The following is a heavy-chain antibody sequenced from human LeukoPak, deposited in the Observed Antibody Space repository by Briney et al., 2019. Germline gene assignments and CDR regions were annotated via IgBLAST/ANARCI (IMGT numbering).Heavy chain of an antibody. D-gene: IGHD3-10*01. CDR1: GGSLSSSSYY. Sequence: SETLSLTCTVSGGSLSSSSYYWGWLRQPPGTGLEWIGSTYYSGSTYYNPSLKSRVTISVDTSRNQFSLKLSSVTAADTAVYYCARWTIYYYYGMDVWGQGTTVTVSS. J-gene: IGHJ6*02. V-gene: IGHV4-39*01. CDR3: ARWTIYYYYGMDV. CDR2: TYYSGST.